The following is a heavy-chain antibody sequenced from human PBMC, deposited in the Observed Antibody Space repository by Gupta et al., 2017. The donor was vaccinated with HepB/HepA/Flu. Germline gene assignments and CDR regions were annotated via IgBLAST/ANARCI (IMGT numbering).Heavy chain of an antibody. CDR3: ARHSRDIVVVVAATDWFDP. V-gene: IGHV4-39*01. J-gene: IGHJ5*02. Sequence: QLQLQESGPGLVKPSETLSLTCTVSGGSISSSSYYWGWIRQPPGKGLEWIGSIYYSGSTYYNPSLKSRVTISVDTSKNQFSLKLSSVTAADTAVYYCARHSRDIVVVVAATDWFDPWGQGTLVTVSS. CDR1: GGSISSSSYY. CDR2: IYYSGST. D-gene: IGHD2-15*01.